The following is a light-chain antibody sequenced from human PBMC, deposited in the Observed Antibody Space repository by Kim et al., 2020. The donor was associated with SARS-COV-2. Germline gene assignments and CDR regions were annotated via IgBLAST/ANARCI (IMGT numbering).Light chain of an antibody. Sequence: QSALTQPASVSGSPGQSITISCIGTSSDVGGYNYVSWYQHHPGKAPKLMIYGVSKRPSGVSNRFSGSKSGNTASLTISGLQPEDEADDYCNSYTSSNTVVFGGGTQLTVL. CDR1: SSDVGGYNY. V-gene: IGLV2-14*03. CDR3: NSYTSSNTVV. J-gene: IGLJ2*01. CDR2: GVS.